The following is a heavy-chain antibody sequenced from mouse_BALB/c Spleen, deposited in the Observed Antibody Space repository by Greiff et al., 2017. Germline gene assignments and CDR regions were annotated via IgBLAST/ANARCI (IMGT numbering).Heavy chain of an antibody. Sequence: EVKLMESGGGLVQPGGSLKLSCAASGFTFSSYTMSWVRQTPEKRLEWVAYISNGGGSTYYPDTVRGRFTISRDNAKNTLYLQMSSLKSEDTAMYYCAVYSGYFDVWGAGTTVTVSS. CDR1: GFTFSSYT. D-gene: IGHD2-1*01. J-gene: IGHJ1*01. CDR3: AVYSGYFDV. V-gene: IGHV5-12-2*01. CDR2: ISNGGGST.